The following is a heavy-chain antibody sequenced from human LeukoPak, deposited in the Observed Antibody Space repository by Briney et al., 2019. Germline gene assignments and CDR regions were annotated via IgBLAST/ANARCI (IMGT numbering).Heavy chain of an antibody. Sequence: PSETLSLTCTVSGGSISSVGYYWSWIRQHPGKGLEWIGYIYYSGSTYCNPSLKSRVTISVDTSKNQFSLKLSSVTAADTAVYYCARERSSISWIDYWGQGTLVTVSS. CDR1: GGSISSVGYY. J-gene: IGHJ4*02. D-gene: IGHD6-13*01. V-gene: IGHV4-31*03. CDR2: IYYSGST. CDR3: ARERSSISWIDY.